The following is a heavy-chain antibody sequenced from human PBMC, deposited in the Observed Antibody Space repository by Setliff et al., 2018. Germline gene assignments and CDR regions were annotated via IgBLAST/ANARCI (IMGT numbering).Heavy chain of an antibody. V-gene: IGHV1-46*01. CDR1: GYTLSRHY. CDR2: INPGGGSA. Sequence: ASVKVSCKATGYTLSRHYMHWVRQAPGQGLEWMGIINPGGGSASIVEKFQGRVSMTSDTSTSTVYLDLSGLTSEDPAVYYCGRAGVAAADRKGLLDHWGQGTLVTVSS. D-gene: IGHD6-13*01. J-gene: IGHJ4*02. CDR3: GRAGVAAADRKGLLDH.